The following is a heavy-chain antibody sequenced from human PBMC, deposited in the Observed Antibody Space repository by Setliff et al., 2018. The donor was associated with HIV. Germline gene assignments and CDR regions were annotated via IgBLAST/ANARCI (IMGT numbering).Heavy chain of an antibody. CDR2: THHSGST. CDR1: ASSISSDYC. CDR3: ARHLLRGYIYIVFDY. Sequence: SETLSLTCAVSASSISSDYCWGWIRQPPGKGLELIGSTHHSGSTYYNPSLNSRVTISVDTSKNHFSLKLRSVTAADTAVYYCARHLLRGYIYIVFDYWGQGTLVTVSS. V-gene: IGHV4-38-2*01. J-gene: IGHJ4*02. D-gene: IGHD5-18*01.